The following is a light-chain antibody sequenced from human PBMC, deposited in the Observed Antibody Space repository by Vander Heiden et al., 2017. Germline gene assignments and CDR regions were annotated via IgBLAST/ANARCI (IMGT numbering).Light chain of an antibody. V-gene: IGLV1-47*02. CDR3: SACDDSLSGVV. Sequence: QSVLTQPPSTSGTPGQRVTISSSGSSSNIGSNYVYWYQQLPGTAPKLLIYSNNQRPSGVPGRFSGSKSGTSASLAISGLRSEDEADYYCSACDDSLSGVVFGGGTKLPFL. CDR2: SNN. CDR1: SSNIGSNY. J-gene: IGLJ2*01.